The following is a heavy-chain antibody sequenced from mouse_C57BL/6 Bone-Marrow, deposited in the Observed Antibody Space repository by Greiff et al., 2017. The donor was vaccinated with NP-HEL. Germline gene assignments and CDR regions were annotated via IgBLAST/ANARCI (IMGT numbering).Heavy chain of an antibody. CDR3: SRYLDGYSNWYFDV. V-gene: IGHV1-22*01. J-gene: IGHJ1*03. Sequence: EVQLQQPGAELVKPGASVKMSCKASGYTFTDYNMHWVTQSHGKSLEWIGYINPYNGGTSYNQKFKGKATLTVNKSSSTAYMELRSLTSEDSAVYYCSRYLDGYSNWYFDVWGTGTTVTVSS. D-gene: IGHD2-3*01. CDR2: INPYNGGT. CDR1: GYTFTDYN.